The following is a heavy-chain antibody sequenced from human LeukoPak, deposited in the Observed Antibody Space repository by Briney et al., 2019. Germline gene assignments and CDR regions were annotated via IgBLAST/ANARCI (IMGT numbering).Heavy chain of an antibody. V-gene: IGHV3-48*02. D-gene: IGHD5-24*01. CDR1: GFTFSSYS. J-gene: IGHJ6*02. Sequence: PGGSLRLSCAASGFTFSSYSMNWVRQAPGKGLEWVSYSSSNSNLIYYADSVKGRFTISRDNAKNSLYLQMNSLRDEDTAVYYCARDGYKTYGMDVWGQGTTVTVSS. CDR3: ARDGYKTYGMDV. CDR2: SSSNSNLI.